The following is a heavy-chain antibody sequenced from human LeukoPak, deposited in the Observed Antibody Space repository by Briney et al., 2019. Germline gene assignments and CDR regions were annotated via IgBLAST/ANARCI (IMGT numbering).Heavy chain of an antibody. CDR1: GFPFSGSS. V-gene: IGHV3-48*04. CDR3: ARYYCGTSTTCYMFDF. Sequence: GGSLRLSCAASGFPFSGSSMTWVRQTPNKGLELISYISGNSIIIQYADSVKGRFTISRDNAKNSLYLQMSSLRADDTAVYYCARYYCGTSTTCYMFDFWGQGTLVTVSS. D-gene: IGHD2-2*01. CDR2: ISGNSIII. J-gene: IGHJ4*02.